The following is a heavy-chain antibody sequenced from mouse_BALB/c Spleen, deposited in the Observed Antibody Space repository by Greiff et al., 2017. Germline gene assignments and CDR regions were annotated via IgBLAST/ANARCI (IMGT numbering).Heavy chain of an antibody. CDR3: TRELEGYYFDY. D-gene: IGHD4-1*01. J-gene: IGHJ2*01. V-gene: IGHV5-6-4*01. CDR1: GFTFSSYT. Sequence: EVQLVESGGGLVKPGGSLKLSCAASGFTFSSYTMSWVRQTPEKRLEWVATISSGGSYTYYPDSVKGRFTISRDNAKNTLYLQMSSLKSEDTAMYYCTRELEGYYFDYWGQGTTLTVSS. CDR2: ISSGGSYT.